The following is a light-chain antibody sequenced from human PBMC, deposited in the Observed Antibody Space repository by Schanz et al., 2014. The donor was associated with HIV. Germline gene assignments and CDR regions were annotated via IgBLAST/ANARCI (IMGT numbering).Light chain of an antibody. CDR2: DVF. Sequence: QSALTQPRSVSASPGQSVTISCTGTSSDIGKYDFVSWYQQHPGKAPKLLIYDVFRRPSGVPDRLSGSRSDTSASLTITGLQADDEADYYCTSYAGSNNVVFGGGTKLTVL. V-gene: IGLV2-11*01. CDR1: SSDIGKYDF. CDR3: TSYAGSNNVV. J-gene: IGLJ2*01.